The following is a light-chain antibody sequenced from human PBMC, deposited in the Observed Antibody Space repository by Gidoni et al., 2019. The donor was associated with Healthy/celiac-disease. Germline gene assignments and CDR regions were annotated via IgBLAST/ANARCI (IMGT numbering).Light chain of an antibody. CDR1: QSVSSN. V-gene: IGKV3-15*01. CDR2: GAS. Sequence: EIVMTQSRATLSVSPGERATLACRASQSVSSNLAWYQQKPGQAPRLLIYGASNRATGIPARFSGSGSGTEFTLTISSLQSEDFAVYYCQQYNNWPPTTFGQGTKLEIK. J-gene: IGKJ2*01. CDR3: QQYNNWPPTT.